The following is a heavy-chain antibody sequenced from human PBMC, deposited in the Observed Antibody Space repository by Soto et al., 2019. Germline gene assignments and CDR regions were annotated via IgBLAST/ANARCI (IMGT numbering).Heavy chain of an antibody. CDR1: GFTVSSNS. CDR3: AREDGYRGGDAFDI. Sequence: VPLVESGGGLVQPGGSLRLSCAASGFTVSSNSMSWVRQAPGKGLEWVSVIYSGGSTYYADSVKGRFTIYRDNAKNALYLKMNSLRAEDTAVYYCAREDGYRGGDAFDIWGQGTMVTVSS. D-gene: IGHD5-12*01. V-gene: IGHV3-66*01. CDR2: IYSGGST. J-gene: IGHJ3*02.